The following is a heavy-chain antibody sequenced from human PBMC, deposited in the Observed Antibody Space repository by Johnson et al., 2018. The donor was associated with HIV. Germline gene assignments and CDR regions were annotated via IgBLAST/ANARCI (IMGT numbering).Heavy chain of an antibody. D-gene: IGHD3-10*01. CDR2: IYSGGTT. J-gene: IGHJ3*02. V-gene: IGHV3-66*01. Sequence: MQLVESGGGLVQPGRSLRLSCAASGLTVSSNYMSWVRQAPGKGLEWVAVIYSGGTTYYADSVKGRFTISRDNSKNTLYLQMNSLRAEDTAVYYCARTNSGSYYHPGAFDIWGQGTVVTVSS. CDR1: GLTVSSNY. CDR3: ARTNSGSYYHPGAFDI.